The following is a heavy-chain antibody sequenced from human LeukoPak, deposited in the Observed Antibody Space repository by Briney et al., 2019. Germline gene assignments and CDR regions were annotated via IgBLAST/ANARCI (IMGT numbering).Heavy chain of an antibody. D-gene: IGHD2-15*01. V-gene: IGHV6-1*01. CDR2: TYYRCKWYN. Sequence: SQTLSLTCAISGASVSSNSATWNWIRQSPSRGLEWLGRTYYRCKWYNDYAVSVKSRITINTDTSKNQFSLQLNSVTPEDTAVYYCARGESPRYCSGGSCYDYYGMDVWGQGTTVTVSS. CDR3: ARGESPRYCSGGSCYDYYGMDV. CDR1: GASVSSNSAT. J-gene: IGHJ6*02.